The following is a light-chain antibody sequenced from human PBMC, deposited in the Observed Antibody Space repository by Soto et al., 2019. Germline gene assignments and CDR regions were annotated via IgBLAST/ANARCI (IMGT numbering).Light chain of an antibody. V-gene: IGKV3-15*01. CDR1: QSVSSN. CDR3: QQYNNWPPST. Sequence: EIVMTQSPATLSVSPGERATLSSRASQSVSSNLACYQQKPGQAPRLLIYGESTRATGIPARFSGSGSETEFTLTISSRQSEDFAVYYCQQYNNWPPSTFGQGAKVEIK. J-gene: IGKJ1*01. CDR2: GES.